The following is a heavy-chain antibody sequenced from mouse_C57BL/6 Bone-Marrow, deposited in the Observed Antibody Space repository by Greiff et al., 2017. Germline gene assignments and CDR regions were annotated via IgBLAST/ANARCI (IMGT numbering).Heavy chain of an antibody. CDR1: GYTFTSYG. J-gene: IGHJ2*01. CDR3: ERGGITTGFDY. CDR2: IYPRSGNT. Sequence: QVQLQQSGAELVRPGASVKLSCKASGYTFTSYGISWVKQRTGQGLERIGEIYPRSGNTYYNEKFKGKATLTADKSSSTAYMELRSLTSEDSAVYVGERGGITTGFDYWGQGTTLTVSS. D-gene: IGHD1-1*01. V-gene: IGHV1-81*01.